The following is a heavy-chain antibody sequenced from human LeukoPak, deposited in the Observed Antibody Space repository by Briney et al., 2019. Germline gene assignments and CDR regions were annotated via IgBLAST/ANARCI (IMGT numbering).Heavy chain of an antibody. CDR2: ISSSGSTI. J-gene: IGHJ6*02. Sequence: AGGSLRLSCAASGFIFSTYSMNWVRQAPGKGLEWVSYISSSGSTIYYADSVKGRFTISRDNAKNSLYLQMNSLRAEDTAVYYCARDVGSNYYGSEYGMDVWGQGTTVTVSS. CDR3: ARDVGSNYYGSEYGMDV. CDR1: GFIFSTYS. D-gene: IGHD3-10*01. V-gene: IGHV3-48*04.